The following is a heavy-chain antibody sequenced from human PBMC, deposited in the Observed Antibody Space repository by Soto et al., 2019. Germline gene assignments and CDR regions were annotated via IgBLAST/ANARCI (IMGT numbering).Heavy chain of an antibody. CDR2: INHSGST. CDR1: GGSFSGYY. V-gene: IGHV4-34*01. D-gene: IGHD6-6*01. CDR3: ARGRAYSSSPPYYYYYYMDV. Sequence: SETLSLTCAVYGGSFSGYYWSWIRQPPGKGLEWIGEINHSGSTNYNPSLKSRVTISVDTSKNQFSLKLSSVTAADTAVYYCARGRAYSSSPPYYYYYYMDVWGKGTTVTVSS. J-gene: IGHJ6*03.